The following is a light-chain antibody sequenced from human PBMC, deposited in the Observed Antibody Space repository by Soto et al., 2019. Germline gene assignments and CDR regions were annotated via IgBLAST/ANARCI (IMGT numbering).Light chain of an antibody. CDR3: HQYGDSPQWT. CDR1: QTISRNY. Sequence: EIVVTQSPGTLSLSPGERATLSCRASQTISRNYLAWYQQKPGQAPRLLIYGTSSRATGIPDRFGGSGSGTDFTLTISRLEPEDLAIYYCHQYGDSPQWTFGQGTKVEF. CDR2: GTS. V-gene: IGKV3-20*01. J-gene: IGKJ1*01.